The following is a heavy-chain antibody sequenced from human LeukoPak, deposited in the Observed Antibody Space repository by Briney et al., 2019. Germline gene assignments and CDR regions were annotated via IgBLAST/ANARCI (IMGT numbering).Heavy chain of an antibody. CDR2: ISGGGGST. CDR1: GFTFNNAW. J-gene: IGHJ4*02. Sequence: GGSLRLSCAASGFTFNNAWMNWVRQAPGKGLEWVSTISGGGGSTYYADSVKGRFTISRDNSKNTLYLQVNSLRAEDTAVYYCAKGGKWDVTPFDYWGQGTLVTVSS. D-gene: IGHD1-26*01. V-gene: IGHV3-23*01. CDR3: AKGGKWDVTPFDY.